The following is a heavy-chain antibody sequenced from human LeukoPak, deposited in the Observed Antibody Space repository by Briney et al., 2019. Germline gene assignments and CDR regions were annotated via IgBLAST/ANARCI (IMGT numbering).Heavy chain of an antibody. CDR2: IIPIFGTA. V-gene: IGHV1-69*06. CDR1: GGTFSSYA. CDR3: ARDQAKGEWLRNFDY. Sequence: GASVKVSCKASGGTFSSYAVSWVRQAPGQGLEWMGGIIPIFGTANYAQKFQGRVMITADKSTSTAYMELSSLRSEDTAVYYCARDQAKGEWLRNFDYWGQGTLVTVSS. D-gene: IGHD5-12*01. J-gene: IGHJ4*02.